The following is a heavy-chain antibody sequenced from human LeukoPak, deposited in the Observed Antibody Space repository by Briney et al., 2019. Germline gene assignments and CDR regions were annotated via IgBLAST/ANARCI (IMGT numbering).Heavy chain of an antibody. CDR1: GGSISSSSYY. D-gene: IGHD3-22*01. Sequence: SETLSLTCTVSGGSISSSSYYWGWIRQPPGKGLEWIGSIYYSGSTYYNPSPKSRVTISVDTSKNQFSLKLSSVTAADTAVYYCARERYYYDSSGYYYGNWFDPWGQGTLVTVSS. J-gene: IGHJ5*02. CDR2: IYYSGST. V-gene: IGHV4-39*02. CDR3: ARERYYYDSSGYYYGNWFDP.